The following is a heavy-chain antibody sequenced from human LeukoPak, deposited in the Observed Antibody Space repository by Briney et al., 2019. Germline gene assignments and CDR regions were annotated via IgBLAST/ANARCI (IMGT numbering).Heavy chain of an antibody. CDR3: ARGRRIAAAGLYYFDY. CDR1: GFTFSSYW. D-gene: IGHD6-13*01. J-gene: IGHJ4*02. Sequence: GGSLRLSCAASGFTFSSYWMYWVRQAPGKGLEWVSSISSSSSYIYYADSVKGRFTISRDNAKNSLYLQMNSLRAEDTAVYYCARGRRIAAAGLYYFDYWGQGTLVTVSS. V-gene: IGHV3-21*01. CDR2: ISSSSSYI.